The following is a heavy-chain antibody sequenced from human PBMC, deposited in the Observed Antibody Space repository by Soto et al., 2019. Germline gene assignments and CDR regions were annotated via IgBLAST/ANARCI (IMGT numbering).Heavy chain of an antibody. Sequence: AGSLRLSCAASGFTFDDYGMSWVRQAPGKGLEWVSGINWNGGSTGYADSVKGRFTISRDNAKNSLYLQMNSLRAEDTALYHCARRDYYYDSSGYYWGAFDIWGQGTMVTVSS. CDR2: INWNGGST. CDR3: ARRDYYYDSSGYYWGAFDI. J-gene: IGHJ3*02. D-gene: IGHD3-22*01. V-gene: IGHV3-20*01. CDR1: GFTFDDYG.